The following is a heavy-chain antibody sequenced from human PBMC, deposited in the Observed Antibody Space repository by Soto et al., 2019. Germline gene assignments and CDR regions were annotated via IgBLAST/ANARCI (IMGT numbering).Heavy chain of an antibody. D-gene: IGHD3-9*01. CDR2: INHSGST. V-gene: IGHV4-34*01. CDR3: ARDGRYFDWFLRSKYYSGLDG. J-gene: IGHJ6*04. CDR1: GGSFSGYY. Sequence: LPETLSLTCSVYGGSFSGYYWSWVRQPPGKGLEWIGEINHSGSTNYNPSLKSRVTISVDTSKNQFSLKLSSVTAADTAVYYCARDGRYFDWFLRSKYYSGLDGWGKGTKVTV.